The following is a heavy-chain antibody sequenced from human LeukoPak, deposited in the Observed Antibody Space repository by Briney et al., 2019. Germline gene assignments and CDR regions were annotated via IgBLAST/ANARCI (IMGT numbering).Heavy chain of an antibody. CDR2: INPNSGGT. J-gene: IGHJ3*02. V-gene: IGHV1-2*02. CDR3: AREGPYYDSSGLPGDI. CDR1: GYTFTGYY. Sequence: ASVKVSCKASGYTFTGYYMHWVRQAPGQGLEWMGWINPNSGGTNYAQKFQGRVTMTRDTSISTAYMELSRLRSDDTAVYYCAREGPYYDSSGLPGDIWGQGTMVTVSS. D-gene: IGHD3-22*01.